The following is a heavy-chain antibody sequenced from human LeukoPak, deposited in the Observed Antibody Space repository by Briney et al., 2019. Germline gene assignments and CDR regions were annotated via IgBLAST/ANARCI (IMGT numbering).Heavy chain of an antibody. V-gene: IGHV1-69*13. CDR1: GGTFSSYA. D-gene: IGHD6-19*01. CDR3: ARVYSSGWYPGNTWPFDY. CDR2: IIPIFGTA. Sequence: SVKVSCKASGGTFSSYAISWVRQAPGQGLEWMGGIIPIFGTANYAQKFQGRITITADESTSTAYMELSSLRSEDTAVYYCARVYSSGWYPGNTWPFDYWGQGTLVTVSS. J-gene: IGHJ4*02.